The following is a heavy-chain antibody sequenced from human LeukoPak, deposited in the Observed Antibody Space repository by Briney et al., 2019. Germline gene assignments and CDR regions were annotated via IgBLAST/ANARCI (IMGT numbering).Heavy chain of an antibody. CDR3: ARVATKAYSGSYSGY. J-gene: IGHJ4*02. D-gene: IGHD1-26*01. Sequence: ASVKVSCKAAGYTFTSCGISWVRQAPGQGLELMGWISAYNGNTNYAQKLQGRVNMTTDTSTSTAYMELGSLRSDDTAVYYCARVATKAYSGSYSGYWGQGTLVTVSS. CDR1: GYTFTSCG. V-gene: IGHV1-18*01. CDR2: ISAYNGNT.